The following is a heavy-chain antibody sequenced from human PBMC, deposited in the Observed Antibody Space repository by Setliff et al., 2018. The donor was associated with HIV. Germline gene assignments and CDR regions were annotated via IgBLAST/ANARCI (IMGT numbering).Heavy chain of an antibody. D-gene: IGHD3-10*01. CDR2: INPSGGST. CDR3: ARGAERLLWSGITRFDP. J-gene: IGHJ5*02. Sequence: GASVKVSCKASGYTFTSYYMHWVRQAPGQGLEWMGIINPSGGSTSYAQKFQGRVTMTRDTSINTAYMELTSLKSDDTAVYYCARGAERLLWSGITRFDPWGQGTLVTVSS. CDR1: GYTFTSYY. V-gene: IGHV1-46*01.